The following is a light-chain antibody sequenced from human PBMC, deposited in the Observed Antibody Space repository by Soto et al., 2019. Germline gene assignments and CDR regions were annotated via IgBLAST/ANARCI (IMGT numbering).Light chain of an antibody. CDR1: QSVLYSPNNKNY. J-gene: IGKJ1*01. V-gene: IGKV4-1*01. CDR3: QQYYSSPWT. CDR2: WAS. Sequence: DIVMTQSPESLAVSLGERATINCKSSQSVLYSPNNKNYLAWYQQEPGQPPKLLIYWASTREPGVPERFSGSGSGTDFTLTISSLQAEDVAVYYCQQYYSSPWTFGQGTKVEIK.